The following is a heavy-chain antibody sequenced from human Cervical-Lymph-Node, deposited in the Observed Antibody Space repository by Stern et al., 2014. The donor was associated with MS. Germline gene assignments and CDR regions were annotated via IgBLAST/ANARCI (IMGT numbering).Heavy chain of an antibody. CDR1: GFTFGSFG. V-gene: IGHV3-33*01. Sequence: QVQLVESGGGVVQPGGSLRLSCAASGFTFGSFGMHWVRQAPGKGLDWVAAIWYDESNKYHADSVKGRFTISRDNSKNILYLQMNSLRVEDTAVYYCARDKTTTNNWFDPWGQGTLVTVSA. D-gene: IGHD1-1*01. J-gene: IGHJ5*02. CDR3: ARDKTTTNNWFDP. CDR2: IWYDESNK.